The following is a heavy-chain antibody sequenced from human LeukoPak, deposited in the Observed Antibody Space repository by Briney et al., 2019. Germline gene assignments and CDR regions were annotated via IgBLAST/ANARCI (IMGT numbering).Heavy chain of an antibody. CDR1: GFTFSSYA. J-gene: IGHJ5*02. D-gene: IGHD2-2*01. Sequence: GGSLRLSCAASGFTFSSYAMSWVRQAPGKGLEWVSAISGSGGSTHYADSVKGRFTISRDNSKNTLYLQMNSLRAEDTAVYYCAKSGDIVVVPAARNWFDPWGQGTLVTVSS. CDR2: ISGSGGST. V-gene: IGHV3-23*01. CDR3: AKSGDIVVVPAARNWFDP.